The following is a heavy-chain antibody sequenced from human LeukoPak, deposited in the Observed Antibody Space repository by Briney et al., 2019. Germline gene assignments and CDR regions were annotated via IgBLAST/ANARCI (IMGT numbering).Heavy chain of an antibody. D-gene: IGHD4-17*01. CDR1: GGSINTANYY. CDR2: ISYSGTP. CDR3: ARDRYGDFEDY. Sequence: PSETLSLTCNVSGGSINTANYYWTWIRQPPGKGLEWIGYISYSGTPYYSPSLNSRVTISLDTSKNQFSLRLNSVTAADTAMYYCARDRYGDFEDYWGQGTLVTVSS. J-gene: IGHJ4*02. V-gene: IGHV4-30-4*08.